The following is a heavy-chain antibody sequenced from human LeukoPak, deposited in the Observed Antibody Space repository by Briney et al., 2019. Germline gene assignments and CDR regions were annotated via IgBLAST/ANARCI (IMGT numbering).Heavy chain of an antibody. Sequence: GGSLRLSCAASGFTFRSYTMNWVRQAPGKGLEWVSTISNSGDDTYYADSVKGLFTISRDNSKNTLYLQMNSLRAEDTAVYYCAKGGNWNYQYYFDFWGQGTLVTVSS. V-gene: IGHV3-23*01. CDR1: GFTFRSYT. D-gene: IGHD1-7*01. CDR2: ISNSGDDT. J-gene: IGHJ4*02. CDR3: AKGGNWNYQYYFDF.